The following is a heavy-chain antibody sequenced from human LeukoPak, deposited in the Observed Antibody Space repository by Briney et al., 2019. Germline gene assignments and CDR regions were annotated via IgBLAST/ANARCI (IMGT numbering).Heavy chain of an antibody. D-gene: IGHD3-22*01. J-gene: IGHJ4*02. CDR3: AKSYASGGYPLGHS. Sequence: GGSLRLSCTGSGFSVPNDAMAWVRQAPGKGLEWVSGIGAGVTGKYYADSVRGRFTISRDNSKKTVFLHMNSLRAEDTALYYCAKSYASGGYPLGHSWDQGTLVTVSS. CDR2: IGAGVTGK. CDR1: GFSVPNDA. V-gene: IGHV3-23*01.